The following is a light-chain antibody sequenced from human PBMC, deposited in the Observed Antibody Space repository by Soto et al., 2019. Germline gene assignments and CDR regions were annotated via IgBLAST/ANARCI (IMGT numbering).Light chain of an antibody. J-gene: IGLJ2*01. Sequence: QPVLTQPPSVSGAPGQRVTISCTGSSSNIGAGYDVHWYQQLPGTAPKLLIYGNSNRPSGVPDRFSGSKSGTSASLAITGLQAEDEADYYRQSYDSSEVVFGGGTKLTVL. CDR3: QSYDSSEVV. CDR2: GNS. CDR1: SSNIGAGYD. V-gene: IGLV1-40*01.